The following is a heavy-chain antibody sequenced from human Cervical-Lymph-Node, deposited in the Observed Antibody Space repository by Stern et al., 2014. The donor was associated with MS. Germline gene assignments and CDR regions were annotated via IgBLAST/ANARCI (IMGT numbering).Heavy chain of an antibody. D-gene: IGHD6-13*01. CDR2: IFPVFGTP. Sequence: VQLVESGSEVTKPGSSVKVSCQASGGTFSKFPSSWVRQAPGQGLEWLGVIFPVFGTPTYAQEFRGRVTITADVSTSTVYMELSSLRSDDTAVYYCALSSETSDRWYSLGYDLWGQGTLVTVSS. CDR1: GGTFSKFP. V-gene: IGHV1-69*01. J-gene: IGHJ5*02. CDR3: ALSSETSDRWYSLGYDL.